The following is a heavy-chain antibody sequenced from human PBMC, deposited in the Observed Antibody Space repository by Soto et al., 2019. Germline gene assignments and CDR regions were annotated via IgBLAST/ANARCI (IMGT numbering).Heavy chain of an antibody. Sequence: SETLSLTCSVSGDSVSRGSSHWRWIRQPPGTGLEWIGFKPYTGSPNYNPTLKSRVVISIDRSKNQFSLKLSSVTATDTAVYFCAKVGWGGDSWGQGTLVTVSS. CDR3: AKVGWGGDS. CDR2: KPYTGSP. V-gene: IGHV4-61*01. D-gene: IGHD7-27*01. CDR1: GDSVSRGSSH. J-gene: IGHJ4*02.